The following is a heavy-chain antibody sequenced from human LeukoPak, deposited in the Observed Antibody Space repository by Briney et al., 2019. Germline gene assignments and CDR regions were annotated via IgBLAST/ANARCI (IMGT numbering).Heavy chain of an antibody. CDR2: IIPIFDTA. CDR3: ARDGGLGVPAAIPRAYNWFDP. Sequence: GASVKVSCKASGGTFSSYAISWVRQAPGQGLEWMGGIIPIFDTANYAQKFQGRVTITADESTSTAYMELSSLRSEDTAVYYCARDGGLGVPAAIPRAYNWFDPWGQGTLVTVSS. V-gene: IGHV1-69*13. D-gene: IGHD2-2*01. J-gene: IGHJ5*02. CDR1: GGTFSSYA.